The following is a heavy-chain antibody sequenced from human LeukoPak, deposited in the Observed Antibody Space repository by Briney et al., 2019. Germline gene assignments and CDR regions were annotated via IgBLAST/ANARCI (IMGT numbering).Heavy chain of an antibody. Sequence: SETLSLTCTVSGGSISSFYWSWIRQPPGKGLERIGYIYYSGSTNYNPSLKSRVTISVDTSKNQFSLKLSSVTAAATAVYYCARHGTSGTNLNWFDPWGQGTLVTVSS. CDR3: ARHGTSGTNLNWFDP. D-gene: IGHD1-1*01. V-gene: IGHV4-59*01. J-gene: IGHJ5*02. CDR1: GGSISSFY. CDR2: IYYSGST.